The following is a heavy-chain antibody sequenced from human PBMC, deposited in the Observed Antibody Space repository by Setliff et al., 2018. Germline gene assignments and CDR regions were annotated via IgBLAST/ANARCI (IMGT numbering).Heavy chain of an antibody. Sequence: SETLSLTCTVSGGSMTSYYWSWIRQSPWKGLEWIGYAHYSGDSNYNPSLKSRVTMSVDTSKNQFSLNLRSVTAADTAVYYCARQPSSGSYYNPRPYYFDYWGQGTLVTVSS. CDR2: AHYSGDS. CDR3: ARQPSSGSYYNPRPYYFDY. CDR1: GGSMTSYY. D-gene: IGHD3-10*01. J-gene: IGHJ4*02. V-gene: IGHV4-59*13.